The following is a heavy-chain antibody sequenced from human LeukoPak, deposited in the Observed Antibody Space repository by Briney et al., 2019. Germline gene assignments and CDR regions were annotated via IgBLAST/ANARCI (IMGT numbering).Heavy chain of an antibody. CDR3: ARARAAAVLNWFDP. D-gene: IGHD6-13*01. V-gene: IGHV5-51*01. CDR1: GYSFTSYW. J-gene: IGHJ5*02. Sequence: GESLKISCKGSGYSFTSYWIGWLRQLPGKGLEWMGIIYPGDSDTRYSPSFQVQVSSSADKSISTAYLQWSSLKASDTAMYYCARARAAAVLNWFDPWGQGTLVTVSS. CDR2: IYPGDSDT.